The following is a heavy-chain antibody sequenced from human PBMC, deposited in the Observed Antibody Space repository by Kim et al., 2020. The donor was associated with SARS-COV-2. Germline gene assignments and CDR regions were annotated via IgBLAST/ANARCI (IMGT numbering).Heavy chain of an antibody. J-gene: IGHJ4*02. D-gene: IGHD6-19*01. V-gene: IGHV4-59*01. CDR2: IRYSGRT. CDR1: VGSISSDF. Sequence: SETLSLTCTVSVGSISSDFWTWIRQPPGKGLEWIGYIRYSGRTEYNPSLRSRVAILLDTSKSHFSLKLSSLTAADTAVYFCARIPDITGWPFDSWGQGILVTVSS. CDR3: ARIPDITGWPFDS.